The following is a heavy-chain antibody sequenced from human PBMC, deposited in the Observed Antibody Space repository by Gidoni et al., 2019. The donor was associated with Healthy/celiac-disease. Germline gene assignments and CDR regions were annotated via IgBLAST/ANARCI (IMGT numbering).Heavy chain of an antibody. J-gene: IGHJ1*01. Sequence: QITLKESGPTLVTPTQTLTLTCPFSGFSLSTSGVGVGWIRQPPGKALEWLALIYWDDDKRYSPSLKSRLTITKDTSKNQVVLTMTNMDPVDTATYYCAHRGYYDSSGYLSISFQHWGQGTLVTVSS. D-gene: IGHD3-22*01. V-gene: IGHV2-5*02. CDR2: IYWDDDK. CDR1: GFSLSTSGVG. CDR3: AHRGYYDSSGYLSISFQH.